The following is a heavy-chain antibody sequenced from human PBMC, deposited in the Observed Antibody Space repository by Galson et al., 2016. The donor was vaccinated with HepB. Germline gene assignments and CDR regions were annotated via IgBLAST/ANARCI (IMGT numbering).Heavy chain of an antibody. CDR3: HVWFGESRYGVDV. V-gene: IGHV3-74*01. CDR1: GFTSSSYW. Sequence: SLRLSCAASGFTSSSYWMHWDRQAPGKGLVWVSRISSDGSKTTYADSVKGRFTISRDNAKNTLSLQMNSLRVEDTAVYYCHVWFGESRYGVDVWGQGTTVTVSS. CDR2: ISSDGSKT. J-gene: IGHJ6*02. D-gene: IGHD3-10*01.